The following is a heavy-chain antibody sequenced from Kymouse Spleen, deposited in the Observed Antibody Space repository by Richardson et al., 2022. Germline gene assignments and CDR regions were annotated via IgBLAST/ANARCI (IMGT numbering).Heavy chain of an antibody. CDR1: GGSFSGYY. Sequence: QVQLQQWGAGLLKPSETLSLTCAVYGGSFSGYYWSWIRQPPGKGLEWIGEINHSGSTNYNPSLKSRVTISVDTSKNQFSLKLSSVTAADTAVYYCARGEGTVDWFDPWGQGTLVTVSS. V-gene: IGHV4-34*01. CDR2: INHSGST. D-gene: IGHD4-11,IGHD4-11*01. CDR3: ARGEGTVDWFDP. J-gene: IGHJ5*02.